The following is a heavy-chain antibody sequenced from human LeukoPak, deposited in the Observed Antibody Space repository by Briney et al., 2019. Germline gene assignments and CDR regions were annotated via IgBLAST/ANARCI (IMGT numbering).Heavy chain of an antibody. CDR1: GGSFSGYY. J-gene: IGHJ6*03. D-gene: IGHD7-27*01. V-gene: IGHV4-34*01. Sequence: SETLSLTCAVYGGSFSGYYWSWIRQPPGKGLEWIGEINHSGSTNYNPSLKSRVTISVDTSKNQFSLKLSSVTAADTAVYYCARRATRLTGVLGYYYYYMDVWGKGTTVTVSS. CDR2: INHSGST. CDR3: ARRATRLTGVLGYYYYYMDV.